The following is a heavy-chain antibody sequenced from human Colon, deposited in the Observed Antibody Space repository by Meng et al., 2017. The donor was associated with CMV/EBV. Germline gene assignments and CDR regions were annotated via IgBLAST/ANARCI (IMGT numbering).Heavy chain of an antibody. CDR1: GINFGVYA. D-gene: IGHD3-3*01. CDR2: ISWNGGRV. J-gene: IGHJ4*02. Sequence: GGSLRLSCAASGINFGVYAMSWVRQAPGKGLEWVSGISWNGGRVGYADSVKGRFTISRDNAKNSVYLHMNGLRVEDTGFYYCAKDIAMAGVVNGVENWGQGTLVTVSS. V-gene: IGHV3-9*01. CDR3: AKDIAMAGVVNGVEN.